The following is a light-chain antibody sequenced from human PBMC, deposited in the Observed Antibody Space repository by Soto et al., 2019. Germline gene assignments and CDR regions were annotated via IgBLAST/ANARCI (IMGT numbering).Light chain of an antibody. V-gene: IGLV2-23*02. Sequence: QSALTQPASVSGSPGQSITISCTGTSSDVGSYNLVSWYQQHPGKAPKLMIYEVSKRPSWVSNRFSGSKSGNTASLTISGLQAEEEADYYCCSYAGSSTSVVFGGGTKLTVL. CDR3: CSYAGSSTSVV. CDR1: SSDVGSYNL. CDR2: EVS. J-gene: IGLJ2*01.